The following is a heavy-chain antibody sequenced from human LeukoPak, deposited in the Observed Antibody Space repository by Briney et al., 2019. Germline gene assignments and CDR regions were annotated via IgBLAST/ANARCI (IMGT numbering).Heavy chain of an antibody. J-gene: IGHJ4*02. CDR1: GFTFSNYW. Sequence: PGGSLRLSRAASGFTFSNYWIHWVRQTPAKGLVWISAISTDGTTTRYADSVKGRISISRDNAKNTVYLEMNSLRAEDTAVYYRTRDLTTVTLFDYWGQGTLVTVSS. CDR3: TRDLTTVTLFDY. V-gene: IGHV3-74*01. D-gene: IGHD4-17*01. CDR2: ISTDGTTT.